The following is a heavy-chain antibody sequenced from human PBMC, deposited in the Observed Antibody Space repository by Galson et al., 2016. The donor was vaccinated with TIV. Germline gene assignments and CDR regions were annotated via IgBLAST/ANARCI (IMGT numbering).Heavy chain of an antibody. D-gene: IGHD2/OR15-2a*01. J-gene: IGHJ4*02. V-gene: IGHV3-15*01. Sequence: SLRLSCAASGFAFSNAWLTWVRQAPGKGLEWVGRIKSETDGGTTDYAAPGKGRLTISRDDSKNTLLVQMYSLKTDDTAVYYCTTGGLYVAPNSWGQGALVTVSS. CDR2: IKSETDGGTT. CDR1: GFAFSNAW. CDR3: TTGGLYVAPNS.